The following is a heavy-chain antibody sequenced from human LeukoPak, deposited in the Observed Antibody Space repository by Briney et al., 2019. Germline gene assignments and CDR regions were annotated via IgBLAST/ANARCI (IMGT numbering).Heavy chain of an antibody. CDR3: ARNGATSYYFDY. CDR2: ISSSGNTI. V-gene: IGHV3-48*03. J-gene: IGHJ4*02. CDR1: GFTFSSYE. D-gene: IGHD1-26*01. Sequence: GGSLRLSCAASGFTFSSYEMNWVRQAPGKGLEWASYISSSGNTIYYADSVKGRFTISRDNAKNSLYLQMNSLRAEDTAVYYCARNGATSYYFDYWGQGTLVTVSS.